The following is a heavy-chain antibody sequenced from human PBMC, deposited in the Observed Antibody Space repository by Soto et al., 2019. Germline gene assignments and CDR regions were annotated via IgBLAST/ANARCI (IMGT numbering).Heavy chain of an antibody. V-gene: IGHV4-30-4*01. D-gene: IGHD3-10*01. CDR3: ARGRKGSMVRHNTYYYYGMDV. CDR2: IYESGST. CDR1: GGSIGSGDYY. J-gene: IGHJ6*02. Sequence: SETLSLTCTVSGGSIGSGDYYWSWIRQPPGKGREWIAYIYESGSTYYNPSLKSRIAISIDTSKNQFSLKLRSVTAADTAVYYCARGRKGSMVRHNTYYYYGMDVWGQGTTVT.